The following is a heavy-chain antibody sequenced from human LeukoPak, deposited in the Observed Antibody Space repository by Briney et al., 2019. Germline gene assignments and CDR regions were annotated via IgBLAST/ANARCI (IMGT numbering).Heavy chain of an antibody. CDR2: TYYRSKWYD. D-gene: IGHD6-19*01. CDR1: GDSVSSNNGA. V-gene: IGHV6-1*01. CDR3: ARDVGTSGWHTFDY. Sequence: SQTLSLTCAISGDSVSSNNGAWNWIRQSPPRGLEWLGRTYYRSKWYDDYAESMKGRITISPDTSKNQFSLHVYAVTPEDTAVYYCARDVGTSGWHTFDYWGQGTLVTVSS. J-gene: IGHJ4*02.